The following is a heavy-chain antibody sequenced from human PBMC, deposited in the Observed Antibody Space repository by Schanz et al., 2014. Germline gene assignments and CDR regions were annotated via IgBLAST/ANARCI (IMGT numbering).Heavy chain of an antibody. CDR2: IGVDGTTT. Sequence: EVQLLESGGGLVQPGGSLRLSCSASGFTFSIYAMHWVRQAPGKGLEWVSVIGVDGTTTYYADSVKGRFTISRDNSKNTLYLQMNSLRPEDTAVYYCAASSGWHPSTDYWGQGTLVTVSS. CDR1: GFTFSIYA. D-gene: IGHD6-19*01. J-gene: IGHJ4*02. CDR3: AASSGWHPSTDY. V-gene: IGHV3-23*01.